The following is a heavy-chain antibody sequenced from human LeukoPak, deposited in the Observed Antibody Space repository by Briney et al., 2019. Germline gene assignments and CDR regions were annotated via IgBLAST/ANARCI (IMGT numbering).Heavy chain of an antibody. CDR1: GFTFSSYG. Sequence: PGRSLRLSCAASGFTFSSYGMHWVRQAPGKGLEWVAVISYDGSNKYYADSVKGQFTISRDNSKNTLYLQMTSLRAEDTAVYYCAKDRVTAAGYYFDYWGQGTLVTVSS. J-gene: IGHJ4*02. D-gene: IGHD6-13*01. CDR2: ISYDGSNK. CDR3: AKDRVTAAGYYFDY. V-gene: IGHV3-30*18.